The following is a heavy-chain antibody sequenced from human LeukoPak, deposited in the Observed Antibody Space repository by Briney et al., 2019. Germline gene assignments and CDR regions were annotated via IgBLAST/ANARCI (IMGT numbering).Heavy chain of an antibody. D-gene: IGHD2-2*01. CDR3: ARVSYQEGVDY. V-gene: IGHV4-61*02. CDR1: GGSINGGNYY. J-gene: IGHJ4*02. CDR2: ISPSGST. Sequence: SETLSLTCTVSGGSINGGNYYWTWLRQPAVKGLEWIGRISPSGSTNHNPSLTSRVTISVDTSKNQFSLKLNFVTAADTAVYYCARVSYQEGVDYWGQGTLVTVSS.